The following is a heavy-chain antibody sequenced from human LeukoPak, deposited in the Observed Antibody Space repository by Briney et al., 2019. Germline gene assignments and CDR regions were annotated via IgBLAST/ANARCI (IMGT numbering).Heavy chain of an antibody. J-gene: IGHJ5*02. Sequence: PGGSLRLSCAASGFTFSSYSMNWVRQAPGKGLDWVSYISSSSSTIYYADSVKGRFTISRDNAKNSLYLQMKPLRAEDTAVYYCARVPLVLPFVVSWGQGTLVTVSS. CDR3: ARVPLVLPFVVS. CDR2: ISSSSSTI. CDR1: GFTFSSYS. D-gene: IGHD3-3*01. V-gene: IGHV3-48*01.